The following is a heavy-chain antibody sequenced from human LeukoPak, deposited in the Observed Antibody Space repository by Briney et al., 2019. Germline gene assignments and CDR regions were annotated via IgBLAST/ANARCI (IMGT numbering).Heavy chain of an antibody. D-gene: IGHD2-2*02. CDR1: GYSFTSYW. Sequence: GESLKISCKGSGYSFTSYWFGWVRQLPGKGLEWMGIIYPGDSDTRYSPSFQGQVTISADKSISTAYLQWSSLKASDTAMYYCARLPIPEKDYYYGMDVWGQGTTVTVSS. V-gene: IGHV5-51*01. J-gene: IGHJ6*02. CDR2: IYPGDSDT. CDR3: ARLPIPEKDYYYGMDV.